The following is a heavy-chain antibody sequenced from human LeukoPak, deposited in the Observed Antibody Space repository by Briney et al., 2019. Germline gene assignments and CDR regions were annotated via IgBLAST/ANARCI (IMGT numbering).Heavy chain of an antibody. CDR3: LIEYQLLAS. D-gene: IGHD2-2*01. J-gene: IGHJ3*01. CDR1: EFIFSTHG. CDR2: IQYDGTDK. Sequence: GGSLRLSCAGSEFIFSTHGIHWVRQAPGEGLEWVAFIQYDGTDKFYADSVKGRFAISRDNAKNSLYLQMNSLRAEDTAVYYCLIEYQLLASWGQGTMVTVSS. V-gene: IGHV3-30*02.